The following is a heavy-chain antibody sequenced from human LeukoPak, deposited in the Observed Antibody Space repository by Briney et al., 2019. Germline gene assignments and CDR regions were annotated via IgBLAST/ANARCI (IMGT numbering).Heavy chain of an antibody. D-gene: IGHD6-19*01. J-gene: IGHJ4*02. V-gene: IGHV3-30*18. CDR2: ISYDGSNK. CDR3: AKDIGSIAVAGDSPQHY. CDR1: GFTFSSYG. Sequence: QSGGSLRLSCAASGFTFSSYGMHWVRQAPGKGLEWVAVISYDGSNKYYADSVKGRFTISRDNSKNTLYLQMNSLRAEDTAVYYCAKDIGSIAVAGDSPQHYWGQGTLVTVSS.